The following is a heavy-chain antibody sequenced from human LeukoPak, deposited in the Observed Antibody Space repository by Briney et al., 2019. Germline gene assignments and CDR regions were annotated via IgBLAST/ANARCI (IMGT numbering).Heavy chain of an antibody. Sequence: PSETLSLTCAVYGGSFSGYYWSWIRQPPGKGLEYIGYIYYSGSTNYNPSLKSRVTISEDTSKDQFSLNLTSVTAADTAVYYCARLKCISTTCPSRYVMDVWGKGTTVTVSS. CDR1: GGSFSGYY. CDR2: IYYSGST. D-gene: IGHD2-2*01. J-gene: IGHJ6*04. V-gene: IGHV4-59*01. CDR3: ARLKCISTTCPSRYVMDV.